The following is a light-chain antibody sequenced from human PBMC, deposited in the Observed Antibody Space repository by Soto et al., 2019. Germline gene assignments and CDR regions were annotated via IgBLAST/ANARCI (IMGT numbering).Light chain of an antibody. Sequence: DIQMTQSPSTLSASVGDRVTITCRASQSISSWLAWYQQKPGKAPKLLIYKASSLESGVPSRFSGSGSGTEFTLTISSLQPDDFATYYCQQFETFGQGTKVDI. CDR1: QSISSW. J-gene: IGKJ1*01. CDR2: KAS. V-gene: IGKV1-5*03. CDR3: QQFET.